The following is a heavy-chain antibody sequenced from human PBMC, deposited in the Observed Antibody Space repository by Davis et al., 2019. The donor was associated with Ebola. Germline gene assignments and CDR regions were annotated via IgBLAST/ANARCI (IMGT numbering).Heavy chain of an antibody. J-gene: IGHJ4*02. CDR3: ARTTDSLLWFRELDY. CDR1: GYTFTSYY. V-gene: IGHV1-46*01. CDR2: INPSGGST. D-gene: IGHD3-10*01. Sequence: ASVKVSCKASGYTFTSYYMHWVRQAPGQGLEWMGIINPSGGSTSYAQKFQSRVTMTRDTSTSTVYMELSSLRSEDTAVYYCARTTDSLLWFRELDYWGQGTLVTVSS.